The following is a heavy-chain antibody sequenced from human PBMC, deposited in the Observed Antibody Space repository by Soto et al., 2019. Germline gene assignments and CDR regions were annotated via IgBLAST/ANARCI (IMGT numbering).Heavy chain of an antibody. CDR2: ISAYNGNT. D-gene: IGHD3-22*01. J-gene: IGHJ6*02. CDR1: GYTFTSYC. Sequence: ASVKVSCKASGYTFTSYCISWVRQAPGQGLEWMGWISAYNGNTNYAQRLQGRVTMTTDTSTSTAYMELRSLRSDDTAVYYCARETPYDSSGYYFKNYYYYGMDVWGQGTTVTVSS. V-gene: IGHV1-18*04. CDR3: ARETPYDSSGYYFKNYYYYGMDV.